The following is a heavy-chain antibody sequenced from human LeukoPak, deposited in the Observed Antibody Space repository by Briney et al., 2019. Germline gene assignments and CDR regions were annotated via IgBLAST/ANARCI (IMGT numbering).Heavy chain of an antibody. CDR3: ARSNGYDYHFDY. J-gene: IGHJ4*02. Sequence: ASVKVSCKASGGTFNNYAVTWVRQAPGQGLEWMGGFIPIFDTTNYAPNFQGRVTITTDESSNNAYMELSSLKSEDTGVYYCARSNGYDYHFDYWGQGTLVTVSS. D-gene: IGHD5-12*01. CDR1: GGTFNNYA. V-gene: IGHV1-69*05. CDR2: FIPIFDTT.